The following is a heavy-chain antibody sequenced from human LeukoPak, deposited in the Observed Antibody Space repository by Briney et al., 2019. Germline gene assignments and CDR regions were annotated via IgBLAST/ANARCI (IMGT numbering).Heavy chain of an antibody. CDR3: TRHTERNSD. V-gene: IGHV3-73*01. CDR1: GFTFSDST. CDR2: IRTKPNTYAT. D-gene: IGHD2/OR15-2a*01. Sequence: GGSLRLSCAASGFTFSDSTMHWVRQASGKWLEWVGRIRTKPNTYATAYAASVKGRFTISRDDSKNTAYLQMNSLKTDDTAVYYCTRHTERNSDWGQGTLVTVSS. J-gene: IGHJ4*02.